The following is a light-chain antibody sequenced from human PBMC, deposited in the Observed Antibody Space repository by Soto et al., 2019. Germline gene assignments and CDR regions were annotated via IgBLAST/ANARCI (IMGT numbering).Light chain of an antibody. Sequence: QSALTQPLSVSGSPGQSVTISCTGTSSDVGGYNYVSWYQQHPGKAPKLMIYDVSKRPSGVPDRFSGSKSGNTASLTISGLQDEAEADYYCCSYAGSDNWVFGGGTKLNVL. CDR1: SSDVGGYNY. V-gene: IGLV2-11*01. CDR2: DVS. J-gene: IGLJ3*02. CDR3: CSYAGSDNWV.